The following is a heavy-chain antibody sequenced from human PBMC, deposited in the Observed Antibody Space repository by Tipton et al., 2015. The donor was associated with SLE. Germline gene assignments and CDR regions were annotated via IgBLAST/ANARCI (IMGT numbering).Heavy chain of an antibody. Sequence: SLRLSCAASGFTVSSNYMSWVRQAPGKGLEWVSVIYSGGSTYYADSVKGRFTISRDNSKNTLYVQMNSLRAEDTAVYYCARDFWSGYRPYYYYYMDVWGKGTTVTVSS. J-gene: IGHJ6*03. CDR3: ARDFWSGYRPYYYYYMDV. V-gene: IGHV3-66*01. D-gene: IGHD3-3*01. CDR2: IYSGGST. CDR1: GFTVSSNY.